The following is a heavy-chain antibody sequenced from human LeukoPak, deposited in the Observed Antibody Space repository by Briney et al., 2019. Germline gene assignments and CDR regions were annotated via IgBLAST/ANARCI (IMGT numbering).Heavy chain of an antibody. J-gene: IGHJ4*02. CDR2: VSFDGDNK. D-gene: IGHD3/OR15-3a*01. CDR3: ARDWTLNY. V-gene: IGHV3-30-3*01. Sequence: GGSLGLSCAASGFTFSSYAMHWGRQAPGKGLEWVAVVSFDGDNKYYADSVKDRFTISRDNSQNTLYLQLNSLRAEDTAVYYCARDWTLNYWGQGTLVTVSS. CDR1: GFTFSSYA.